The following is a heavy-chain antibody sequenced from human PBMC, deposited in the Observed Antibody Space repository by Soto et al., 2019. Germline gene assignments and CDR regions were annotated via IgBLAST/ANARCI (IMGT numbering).Heavy chain of an antibody. CDR2: IYYSGST. CDR1: GGSIISYY. J-gene: IGHJ4*02. D-gene: IGHD2-2*01. V-gene: IGHV4-59*01. CDR3: ARVYCSSTSCYQDY. Sequence: SETLSLTCTVSGGSIISYYWSWIRQPPGKGLEWIGYIYYSGSTNYNPSLKSRVTISVDTSKNQFSLKLSSVTAADTAVYYCARVYCSSTSCYQDYWGQGTLVTVSS.